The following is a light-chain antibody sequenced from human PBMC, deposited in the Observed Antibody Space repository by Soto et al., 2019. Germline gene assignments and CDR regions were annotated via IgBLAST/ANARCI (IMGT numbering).Light chain of an antibody. J-gene: IGKJ1*01. CDR2: GAS. V-gene: IGKV3-20*01. Sequence: VLTQSPDNLSLSPGARATLSCRASQSISSNYLAWYQQKPGQAPRLLIYGASRRATGIPDRFSGSGSGTGFPLTISRLEPEDFAVYYCQQYGSSPLGTFGQGTKVEIK. CDR1: QSISSNY. CDR3: QQYGSSPLGT.